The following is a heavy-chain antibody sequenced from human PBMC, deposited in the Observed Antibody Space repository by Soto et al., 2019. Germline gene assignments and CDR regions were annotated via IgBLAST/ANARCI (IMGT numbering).Heavy chain of an antibody. CDR1: GYTFTSYD. V-gene: IGHV1-8*01. D-gene: IGHD3-22*01. Sequence: ASVKLSCKDCGYTFTSYDINWVRQATRQGLEWMGWMNPNSGNTGYAQKFQGRVTMTRNTSISTAYMELSSLRSEDTAVYYCARDLGIPYYYDSSGYYSLGYWGQGTLVTVSS. J-gene: IGHJ4*02. CDR2: MNPNSGNT. CDR3: ARDLGIPYYYDSSGYYSLGY.